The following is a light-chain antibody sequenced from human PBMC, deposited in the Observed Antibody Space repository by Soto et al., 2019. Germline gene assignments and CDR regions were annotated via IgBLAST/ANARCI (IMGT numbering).Light chain of an antibody. J-gene: IGLJ1*01. CDR1: SSDVGGYNY. Sequence: QSVLTKPASVSGSPGQSITISCTGTSSDVGGYNYVSWYQQHPGKAPKLMIYEVSNRPSGVSNRFSGSKSGNTASLTISWLQAEDEADDYCSSYTTSSTLYVFGSGTKVTVL. CDR3: SSYTTSSTLYV. CDR2: EVS. V-gene: IGLV2-14*01.